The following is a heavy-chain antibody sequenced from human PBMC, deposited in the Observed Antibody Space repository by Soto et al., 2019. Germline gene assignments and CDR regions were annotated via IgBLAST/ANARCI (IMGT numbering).Heavy chain of an antibody. V-gene: IGHV3-48*02. CDR3: ATDRGXSSSLRPNYYNYYCMDV. CDR2: ISSGSSTI. CDR1: GFTFNNYN. D-gene: IGHD6-6*01. Sequence: PGGFRRLSWAASGFTFNNYNMNWVRQAPGEGLEWVSYISSGSSTIYYADSVKGRFTISRDNAKNSLYLQMNSLRDEDTAVYYCATDRGXSSSLRPNYYNYYCMDVWGQGTTVTVSS. J-gene: IGHJ6*02.